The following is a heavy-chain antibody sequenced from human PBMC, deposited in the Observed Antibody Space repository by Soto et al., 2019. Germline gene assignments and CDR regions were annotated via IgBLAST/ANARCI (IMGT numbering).Heavy chain of an antibody. CDR2: ISGTGSPI. CDR3: ARDPPQDYALGY. CDR1: GFTFSDYY. J-gene: IGHJ4*02. V-gene: IGHV3-11*01. Sequence: QVQLVESGGGLVKPGGSLRLSCAASGFTFSDYYMSWIRQAPGKGREWVSYISGTGSPIYYADSVKGRFTISRDNAKNSLYLQMNSLRAEDTAVYYCARDPPQDYALGYWGQGTLVTVSS. D-gene: IGHD4-17*01.